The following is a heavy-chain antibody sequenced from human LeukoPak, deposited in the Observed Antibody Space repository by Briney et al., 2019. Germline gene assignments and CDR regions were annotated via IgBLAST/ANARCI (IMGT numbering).Heavy chain of an antibody. CDR1: GGSFSGYY. V-gene: IGHV4-34*01. CDR2: INHSGST. Sequence: SETLSLTCAVYGGSFSGYYWSWIRQPPGKGLEWIGEINHSGSTNYNPSRKSRVTISVDTSKNQFSLKLSSVTAADTAVYYCAKIAGVGTNNWFDPWGQGTLVTVSS. J-gene: IGHJ5*02. CDR3: AKIAGVGTNNWFDP.